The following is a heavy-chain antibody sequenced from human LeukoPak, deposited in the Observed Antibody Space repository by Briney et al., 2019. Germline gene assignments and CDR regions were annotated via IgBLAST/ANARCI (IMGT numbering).Heavy chain of an antibody. J-gene: IGHJ4*02. Sequence: SVPVSCKASGYTFTSYAMHWVRPAPGQALEWMGWINTNTGNPTYAHGFTGRFVFSLDTSVSTAYLQISSLKAEDTAVYYCARVGGGYSSGWYGDYWGQGTLVTVSS. V-gene: IGHV7-4-1*02. CDR1: GYTFTSYA. D-gene: IGHD6-19*01. CDR2: INTNTGNP. CDR3: ARVGGGYSSGWYGDY.